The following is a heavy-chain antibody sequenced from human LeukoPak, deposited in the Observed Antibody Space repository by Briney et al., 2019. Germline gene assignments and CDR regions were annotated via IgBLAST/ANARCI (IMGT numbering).Heavy chain of an antibody. J-gene: IGHJ1*01. Sequence: ASVKVSCKASGYTFTSYAMHWLRQAPGQRLEWMGWINAGNGNTKYSQKFQGRVTITRDTSASTAYMELSSLRSEDTAVYYCARDVGSSWYAEYFQHWGQGTLVTVSS. CDR2: INAGNGNT. D-gene: IGHD6-13*01. CDR1: GYTFTSYA. CDR3: ARDVGSSWYAEYFQH. V-gene: IGHV1-3*01.